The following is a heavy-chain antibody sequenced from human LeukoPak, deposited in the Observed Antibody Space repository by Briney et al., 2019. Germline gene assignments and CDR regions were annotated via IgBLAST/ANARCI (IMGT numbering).Heavy chain of an antibody. V-gene: IGHV4-39*07. CDR1: GGSIRSATYY. Sequence: SETLSLTCSVSGGSIRSATYYWGWIRQPPGKRLEWIGSISYIGNTYYNPSVESRITISADTSKNQFSLKLSSVTAADTAVYYCVRDRGHFEVDYWGQGTLVTVSS. CDR3: VRDRGHFEVDY. CDR2: ISYIGNT. J-gene: IGHJ4*02. D-gene: IGHD3-10*01.